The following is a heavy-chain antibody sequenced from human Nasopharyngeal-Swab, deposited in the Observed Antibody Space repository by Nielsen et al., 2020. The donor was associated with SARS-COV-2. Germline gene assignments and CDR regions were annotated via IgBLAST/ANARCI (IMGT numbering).Heavy chain of an antibody. Sequence: GESLKISCAASGFTFSNYWMYWVRQAPGKGLVWVSRINTDGSSTSYADSVEGRFTISRDNAKNTLYLQMNSLRAKDTAVYYCASAHRAYGDSGYYPLDYWGKGTLVTVSS. J-gene: IGHJ4*02. CDR1: GFTFSNYW. D-gene: IGHD3-22*01. CDR3: ASAHRAYGDSGYYPLDY. CDR2: INTDGSST. V-gene: IGHV3-74*01.